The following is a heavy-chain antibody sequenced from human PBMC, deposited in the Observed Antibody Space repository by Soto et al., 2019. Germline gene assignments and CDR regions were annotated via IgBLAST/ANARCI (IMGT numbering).Heavy chain of an antibody. V-gene: IGHV4-59*01. J-gene: IGHJ3*02. CDR2: IYYSGST. CDR3: ARSDRSSCYDAFDI. Sequence: SETLSLTCTVSGGSISSYYWSWIRQPPGKGLEWIGYIYYSGSTNYNPSLKSRVTISVDTSKNQFSLKLSSVTAADTAVYYCARSDRSSCYDAFDIWGKGTMVTVSS. CDR1: GGSISSYY. D-gene: IGHD6-6*01.